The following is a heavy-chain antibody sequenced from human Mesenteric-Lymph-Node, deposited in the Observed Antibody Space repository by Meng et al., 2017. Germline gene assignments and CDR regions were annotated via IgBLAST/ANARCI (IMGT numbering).Heavy chain of an antibody. CDR3: AKDHSPYDYVWGSLNY. D-gene: IGHD3-16*01. CDR1: GFTFSSYA. CDR2: ISGSGGST. Sequence: GGSLRLSCAAPGFTFSSYAMHWVRQAPGKGLEWVSAISGSGGSTYYADSVKGRFTITRDNSKNTLYLQMNSLRAEDTAVYYCAKDHSPYDYVWGSLNYWGQGTLVTVSS. J-gene: IGHJ4*02. V-gene: IGHV3-23*01.